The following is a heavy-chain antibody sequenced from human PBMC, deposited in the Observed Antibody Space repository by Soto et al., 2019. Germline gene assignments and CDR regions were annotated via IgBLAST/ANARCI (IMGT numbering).Heavy chain of an antibody. J-gene: IGHJ4*02. CDR3: ARGTRALITSFFAY. CDR2: VHESGGT. Sequence: SETLSLTCTVSGVSITSYFWSWIRQTPGRGLEWIGCVHESGGTDYNPSLKGRVTISLHTSKSQFSLSLRSATAADTATYYCARGTRALITSFFAYWGQGIPVTVSS. V-gene: IGHV4-59*01. D-gene: IGHD1-20*01. CDR1: GVSITSYF.